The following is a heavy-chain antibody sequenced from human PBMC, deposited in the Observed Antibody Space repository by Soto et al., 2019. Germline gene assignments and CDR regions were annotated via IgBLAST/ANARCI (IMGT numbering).Heavy chain of an antibody. V-gene: IGHV4-38-2*02. CDR3: ARDGRPYYDFWSGYYPYYYYYGMDV. D-gene: IGHD3-3*01. J-gene: IGHJ6*02. Sequence: PSETLSLTCAVSGHSISSGYYWGWIRQPPGKGLEWIGSIYHSGSTYYNPSLKSRVTISVDTSKNQFSLKLSSVTAADTAVYYCARDGRPYYDFWSGYYPYYYYYGMDVWGQGTTVTVSS. CDR1: GHSISSGYY. CDR2: IYHSGST.